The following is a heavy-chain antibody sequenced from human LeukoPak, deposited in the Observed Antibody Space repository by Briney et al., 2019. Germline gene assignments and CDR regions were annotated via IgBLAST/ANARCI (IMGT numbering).Heavy chain of an antibody. Sequence: GGSLRLSCAASGFTFSSMNWVRQAPGKGLEWVSSISSSSSYIYYADSVKGRFTISRDNAKNSLYLQMSSLGAEDTAVYYCVRVSLAAGGSDHWGQGTLVTVSS. V-gene: IGHV3-21*01. CDR3: VRVSLAAGGSDH. D-gene: IGHD6-13*01. CDR1: GFTFSS. J-gene: IGHJ5*02. CDR2: ISSSSSYI.